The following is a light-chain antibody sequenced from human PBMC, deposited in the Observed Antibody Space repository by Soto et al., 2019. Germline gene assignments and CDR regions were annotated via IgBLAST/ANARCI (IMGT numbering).Light chain of an antibody. CDR1: QSLLHSNGYNY. J-gene: IGKJ1*01. Sequence: DIVLTQSPLSLPVTPGEPASISCRSSQSLLHSNGYNYLDWYLQKPGQSPQLLIHLGSHRASGVPDRISGSGSGTDFTLKISRVEAEDVGLYYCMQALQSPLAFGQGTKVEIK. CDR3: MQALQSPLA. V-gene: IGKV2-28*01. CDR2: LGS.